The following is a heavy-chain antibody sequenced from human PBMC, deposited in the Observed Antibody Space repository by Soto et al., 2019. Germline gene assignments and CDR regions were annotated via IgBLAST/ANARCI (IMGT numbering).Heavy chain of an antibody. CDR2: ISGSGGST. Sequence: EVQLLESGGGLVQPGGSLRLSCAASGFTFSSYAMSWVRQAPGKGLEWVSGISGSGGSTYYADSVKGRFTISRDNSKNTLYLQMNSLRAEDTAVYYCAKGVRYTGGTYFFDYWRQGTLVTVSS. D-gene: IGHD1-26*01. V-gene: IGHV3-23*01. CDR3: AKGVRYTGGTYFFDY. CDR1: GFTFSSYA. J-gene: IGHJ4*02.